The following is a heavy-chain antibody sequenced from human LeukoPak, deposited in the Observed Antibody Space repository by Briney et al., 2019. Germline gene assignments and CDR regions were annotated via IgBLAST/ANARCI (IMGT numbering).Heavy chain of an antibody. D-gene: IGHD3-10*01. CDR1: GFTFSSYW. V-gene: IGHV3-7*01. J-gene: IGHJ4*02. Sequence: PGGSLRLSCAASGFTFSSYWMSWVRQAPGKGLEWVANIKQDGSEEYYVDSVKGRFTISRDNAKNSLYLQMNSLRAEDTAVYYCARGGYYGSGSYYPLHYWGQGTLVTVSS. CDR3: ARGGYYGSGSYYPLHY. CDR2: IKQDGSEE.